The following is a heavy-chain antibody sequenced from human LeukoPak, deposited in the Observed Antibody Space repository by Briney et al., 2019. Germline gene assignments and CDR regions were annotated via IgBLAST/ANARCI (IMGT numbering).Heavy chain of an antibody. J-gene: IGHJ6*03. D-gene: IGHD3-9*01. CDR2: ISAYNGNT. CDR1: GYTFTSYG. V-gene: IGHV1-18*01. Sequence: ASVKVSCKASGYTFTSYGISWVRQAPGQGLEWMGWISAYNGNTNYAQKLQGRVTMTTDTSTSTAYMELRSLRSDDTAVYYCARSPYYDILTGYQLLYMDVWGKGTTVTISS. CDR3: ARSPYYDILTGYQLLYMDV.